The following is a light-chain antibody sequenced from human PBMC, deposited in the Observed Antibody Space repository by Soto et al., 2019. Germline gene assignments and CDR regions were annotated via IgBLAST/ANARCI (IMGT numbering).Light chain of an antibody. J-gene: IGLJ1*01. CDR1: SSDVGSYNR. V-gene: IGLV2-18*02. CDR2: EVS. CDR3: SSSTSSNTYV. Sequence: QSVLTQPPSVSGSPGQSVTISCTGTSSDVGSYNRVSWYQQPPGTAPKVMIYEVSNRPSGVPDRFSGSKSGSTASLTISGLQPEDEADYYCSSSTSSNTYVFGTGTKVTVL.